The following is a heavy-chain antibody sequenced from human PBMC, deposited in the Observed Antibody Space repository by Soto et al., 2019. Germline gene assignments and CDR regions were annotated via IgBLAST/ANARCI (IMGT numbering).Heavy chain of an antibody. D-gene: IGHD4-17*01. CDR2: IYSSGST. CDR1: TGSLRNYY. V-gene: IGHV4-59*01. CDR3: ARDRAQYGDYSLLDP. J-gene: IGHJ5*02. Sequence: PSETLSLTCTVSTGSLRNYYWSWIRQPPGKGLEWIGYIYSSGSTNYNPSLKSRVTISVDTSKNQFSLKLRSVTAADTAVYYCARDRAQYGDYSLLDPWGQGTLVTVPS.